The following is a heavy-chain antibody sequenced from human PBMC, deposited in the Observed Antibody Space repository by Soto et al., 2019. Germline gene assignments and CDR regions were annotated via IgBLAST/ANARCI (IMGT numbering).Heavy chain of an antibody. J-gene: IGHJ3*02. CDR1: GYTFSAYT. CDR2: INVGSGNT. D-gene: IGHD3-3*02. V-gene: IGHV1-3*01. Sequence: ASVKVSCKAAGYTFSAYTMNWVRQAPGQSLEWMGWINVGSGNTRYSQNFQGRVSITRDTPASTVYMELTGLKSEDTAMYYCARDTETLGPRANDALDIWGQGTMVTVSS. CDR3: ARDTETLGPRANDALDI.